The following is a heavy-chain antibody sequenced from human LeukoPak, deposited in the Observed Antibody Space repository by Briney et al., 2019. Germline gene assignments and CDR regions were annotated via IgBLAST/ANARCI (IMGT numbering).Heavy chain of an antibody. Sequence: ASVKVSCKASGYTFTGYYMHWVRQAPGQGLEWRGWSNPNSGGTNYAQKFQGRVTMTRNTSISTAYMELSSLRSEDTAVYYSARGHQAVAGTSPTSDYWGQGTLVTVSS. D-gene: IGHD6-19*01. CDR1: GYTFTGYY. V-gene: IGHV1-2*02. J-gene: IGHJ4*02. CDR3: ARGHQAVAGTSPTSDY. CDR2: SNPNSGGT.